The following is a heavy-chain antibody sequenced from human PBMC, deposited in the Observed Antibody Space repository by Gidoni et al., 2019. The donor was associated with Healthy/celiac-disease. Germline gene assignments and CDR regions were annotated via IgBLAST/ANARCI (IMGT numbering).Heavy chain of an antibody. CDR2: ISSSGSTI. CDR3: ARDSSDYGDYLRLDGMDV. Sequence: EVQLVESGGGLVQPGVSLRLSCAAYGFTFSSYELNWVRQAPGKGLEWVSYISSSGSTIYYADSVKGRFTISRDNAKNSLYLQMNSLRAEDTAVYYCARDSSDYGDYLRLDGMDVWGQGTTVTVSS. J-gene: IGHJ6*02. D-gene: IGHD4-17*01. V-gene: IGHV3-48*03. CDR1: GFTFSSYE.